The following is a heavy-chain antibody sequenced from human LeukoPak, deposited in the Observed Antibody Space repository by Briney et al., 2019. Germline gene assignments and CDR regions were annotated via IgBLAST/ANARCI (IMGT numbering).Heavy chain of an antibody. Sequence: ASVKVSCKASGYTFTSYGISWVRQAPGKGLEWMGGFDPEDGETIYAQKFQGRVTMTEDTSTDTAYMELSSLRSEDTAVYYCATVWVVATSPYFDYWGQGTLVTVSS. CDR1: GYTFTSYG. J-gene: IGHJ4*02. D-gene: IGHD5-12*01. CDR3: ATVWVVATSPYFDY. V-gene: IGHV1-24*01. CDR2: FDPEDGET.